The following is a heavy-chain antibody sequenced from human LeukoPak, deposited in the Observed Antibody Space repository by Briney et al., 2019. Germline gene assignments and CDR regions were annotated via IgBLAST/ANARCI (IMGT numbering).Heavy chain of an antibody. CDR2: IYYSGST. Sequence: SETLSLTCTVSGGSISSSSYYWGWIRQPPGKGLEWIGSIYYSGSTYYNPSLKSRVTISVDTSKNQFSLKLTSVTAADTAVYFCARAPLSGTYYTDAFDIWGQGTMVTVSS. V-gene: IGHV4-39*07. CDR3: ARAPLSGTYYTDAFDI. J-gene: IGHJ3*02. D-gene: IGHD1-26*01. CDR1: GGSISSSSYY.